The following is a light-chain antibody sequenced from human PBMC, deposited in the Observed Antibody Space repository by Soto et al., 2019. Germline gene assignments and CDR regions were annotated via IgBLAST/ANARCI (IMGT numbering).Light chain of an antibody. J-gene: IGKJ1*01. CDR2: GAS. CDR1: QSISSSY. Sequence: IVLTQSPATVSLPTGERATLSCRASQSISSSYLAWYQQRPGQAPRLLIYGASSRATGIPDRFSGSGSGTEFTLTISRLEPEDFAVYYCQQYGSSSWTFGQGTKVDIK. V-gene: IGKV3-20*01. CDR3: QQYGSSSWT.